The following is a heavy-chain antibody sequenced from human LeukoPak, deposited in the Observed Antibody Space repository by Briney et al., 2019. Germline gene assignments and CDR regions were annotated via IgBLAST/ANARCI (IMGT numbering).Heavy chain of an antibody. CDR3: AKVSVCFGCYFDY. CDR2: ISSSSSYI. Sequence: PGGSLRLSCAASGFTFSSYSMNWVRQAPGKGLEWVSSISSSSSYIYYADSVKGRFTISRDNAKNMLYLQMNTLRAEDTAIYSCAKVSVCFGCYFDYWGQGVLVTVSS. J-gene: IGHJ4*02. D-gene: IGHD3-16*01. CDR1: GFTFSSYS. V-gene: IGHV3-21*04.